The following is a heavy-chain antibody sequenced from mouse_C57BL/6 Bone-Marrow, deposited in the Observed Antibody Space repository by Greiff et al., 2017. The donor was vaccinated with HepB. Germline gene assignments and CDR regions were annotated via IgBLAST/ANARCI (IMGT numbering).Heavy chain of an antibody. V-gene: IGHV5-16*01. J-gene: IGHJ4*01. CDR2: INYDGSST. Sequence: EVQLVESEGGLVQPGSSMKLSCTASGFTFSDYYMAWVRQVPEKGLEWVANINYDGSSTYYLDSLKSRFIISRDNAKNILYLQMSSLKSEDTATYYGARDQNDYGSMDDWGQGTSVTVSS. D-gene: IGHD1-1*01. CDR3: ARDQNDYGSMDD. CDR1: GFTFSDYY.